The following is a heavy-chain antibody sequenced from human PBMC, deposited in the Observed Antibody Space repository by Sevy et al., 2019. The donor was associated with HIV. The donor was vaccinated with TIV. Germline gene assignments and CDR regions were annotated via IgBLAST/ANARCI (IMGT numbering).Heavy chain of an antibody. J-gene: IGHJ4*02. Sequence: GGSLRLSCTASGFTFTDYVMNWVRQAPGRGLEWVSSIGGSGGSTHYADSVKGRFTISRNNSKYTLYLQMNSLRAEDTDVYYCATDRISDWFFDSWGQGTLVTVSS. CDR2: IGGSGGST. CDR3: ATDRISDWFFDS. D-gene: IGHD3-9*01. CDR1: GFTFTDYV. V-gene: IGHV3-23*01.